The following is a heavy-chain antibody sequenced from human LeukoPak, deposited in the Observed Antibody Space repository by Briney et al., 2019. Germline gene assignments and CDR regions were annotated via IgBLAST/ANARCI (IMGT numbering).Heavy chain of an antibody. J-gene: IGHJ5*02. Sequence: SETLSLTCAVYDGSFSGYSWSWIRQPPGKGLEWIGEINHSGSTNYNPSLKSRVTISLDTSKNQFSLRLSSVTAADTAVYYCAREFLEQQPNRGFDPWGQGTLVTVSS. D-gene: IGHD6-13*01. CDR1: DGSFSGYS. CDR3: AREFLEQQPNRGFDP. CDR2: INHSGST. V-gene: IGHV4-34*01.